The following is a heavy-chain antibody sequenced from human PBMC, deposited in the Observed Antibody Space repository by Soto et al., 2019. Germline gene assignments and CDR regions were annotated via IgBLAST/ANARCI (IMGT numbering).Heavy chain of an antibody. V-gene: IGHV3-33*01. D-gene: IGHD6-19*01. Sequence: GGSLRLSCAGSGFSFSAYAMHWVRQAPGKGLEWVAVIWYDGSRKYYADSVKGRFTISRDNSRNTLSLQMNSLRDEDTAVYYCARSYRSGWNRFDYWGQGTPVTVSS. J-gene: IGHJ4*02. CDR2: IWYDGSRK. CDR3: ARSYRSGWNRFDY. CDR1: GFSFSAYA.